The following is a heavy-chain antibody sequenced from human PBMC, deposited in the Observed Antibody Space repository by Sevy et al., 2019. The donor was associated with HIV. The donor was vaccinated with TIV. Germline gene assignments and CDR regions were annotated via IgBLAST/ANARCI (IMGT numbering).Heavy chain of an antibody. CDR3: ARDLTGGTIFGVVESEGYFDY. Sequence: GGSLRLSCAASGFTFSSYWMSWVRLAPGKGLEWVANIKQDGSEKYYVDSVKGRFTISRDNAKNSLYLQMNSLRAEDTAVYYCARDLTGGTIFGVVESEGYFDYWGQGTLVTVSS. CDR1: GFTFSSYW. CDR2: IKQDGSEK. V-gene: IGHV3-7*03. J-gene: IGHJ4*02. D-gene: IGHD3-3*01.